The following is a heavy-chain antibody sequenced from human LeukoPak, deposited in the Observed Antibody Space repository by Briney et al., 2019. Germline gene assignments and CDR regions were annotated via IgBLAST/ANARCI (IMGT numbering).Heavy chain of an antibody. J-gene: IGHJ3*02. V-gene: IGHV1-69*04. D-gene: IGHD6-13*01. CDR1: GYPFTTYD. CDR3: ARTLLLAAAGTGAFDI. Sequence: GASVKVSCKASGYPFTTYDINWVRQAPGQGLEWMGRIIPILGIANYAQKFQGRVTITADKSTSTTYMELSSLRSEDTAVYYCARTLLLAAAGTGAFDIWGQGTMVTVSS. CDR2: IIPILGIA.